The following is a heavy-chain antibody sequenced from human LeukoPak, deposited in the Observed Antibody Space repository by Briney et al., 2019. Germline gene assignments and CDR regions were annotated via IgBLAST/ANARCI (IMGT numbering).Heavy chain of an antibody. CDR2: IHPSTGNP. CDR3: ARAFQSLGGLSLPDY. CDR1: GYSFTNYA. V-gene: IGHV7-4-1*02. D-gene: IGHD3-16*02. Sequence: ASVKVSCKASGYSFTNYAMNWVRQAPGQGLEWMGWIHPSTGNPTYAQGFTGRFVFSLDTSVSTTYLPISSLKAEDTAVYFCARAFQSLGGLSLPDYWGQGTLLTVSS. J-gene: IGHJ4*02.